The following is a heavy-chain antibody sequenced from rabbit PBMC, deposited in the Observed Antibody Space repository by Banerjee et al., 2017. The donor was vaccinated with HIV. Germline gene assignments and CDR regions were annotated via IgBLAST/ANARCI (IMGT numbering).Heavy chain of an antibody. CDR1: GFSFSNNYV. Sequence: GGDLVKPGASLTLTCTASGFSFSNNYVMCWVRQAPGKGLEWIACISAGSSDNTYYASWAKGRFTISKTSSTTVTLQMTSLTDADTATYFCAGDLASVVGWNFGLWGPGTLVTVS. J-gene: IGHJ4*01. CDR3: AGDLASVVGWNFGL. CDR2: ISAGSSDNT. V-gene: IGHV1S40*01. D-gene: IGHD3-1*01.